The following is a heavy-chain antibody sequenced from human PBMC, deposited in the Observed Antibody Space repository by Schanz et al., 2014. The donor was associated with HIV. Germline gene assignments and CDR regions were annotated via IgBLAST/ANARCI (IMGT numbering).Heavy chain of an antibody. CDR1: GETFSNYV. CDR2: IIPISGTA. Sequence: QVQLVQSGAEVKKPGSSVRVSCKASGETFSNYVISWVRQAPGQGLEWMGGIIPISGTANYAQKFQGRVTMTADKSTSAAYMELSSLRSEDTAVYYCAKDKSRHTYSSSSRFDPWGQGTLVTVSS. V-gene: IGHV1-69*06. CDR3: AKDKSRHTYSSSSRFDP. J-gene: IGHJ5*02. D-gene: IGHD6-13*01.